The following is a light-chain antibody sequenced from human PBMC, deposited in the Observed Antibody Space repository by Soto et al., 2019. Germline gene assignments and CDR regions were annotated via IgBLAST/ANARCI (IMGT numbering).Light chain of an antibody. J-gene: IGKJ1*01. CDR2: AAS. CDR1: QGISNY. Sequence: DIQMTQSPSSLSASVGDRVTITCRASQGISNYIAWYQQKPGKVPKVLIYAASTLQSGVPSRFSGSGSGTDFTLTISSLQPEDVATYYCQKYNSAPQTFGQGTKVEIK. V-gene: IGKV1-27*01. CDR3: QKYNSAPQT.